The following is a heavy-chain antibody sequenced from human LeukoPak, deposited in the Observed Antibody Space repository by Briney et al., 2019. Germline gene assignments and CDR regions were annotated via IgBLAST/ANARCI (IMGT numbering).Heavy chain of an antibody. CDR3: AKAWYCTGASCYSGYHFDY. V-gene: IGHV3-23*01. CDR2: ISSGGST. J-gene: IGHJ4*02. D-gene: IGHD2-15*01. Sequence: GGSLRLSCAASGFTLSSYAMSWVRQAPGKGLEWVSVISSGGSTYYADSVKGRFTISRDNSKNTLYLQMNSLRAEDTAVYYCAKAWYCTGASCYSGYHFDYWGQGTLVTVSS. CDR1: GFTLSSYA.